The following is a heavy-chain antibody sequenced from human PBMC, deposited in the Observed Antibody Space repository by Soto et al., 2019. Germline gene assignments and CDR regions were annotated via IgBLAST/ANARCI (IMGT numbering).Heavy chain of an antibody. CDR3: ARSKVVAASDSYYYAMDA. J-gene: IGHJ6*02. CDR1: GDTFSTYL. D-gene: IGHD2-15*01. V-gene: IGHV1-69*12. CDR2: IILFYGTP. Sequence: QVQLVQSGPEVKKPGSSVKVSCKASGDTFSTYLTSWVRQAPGQGLEWMGGIILFYGTPNYAQKFLGRVTITADESTRTTYMEVSSLRSEDTALYYCARSKVVAASDSYYYAMDAWGQGTTVTVSS.